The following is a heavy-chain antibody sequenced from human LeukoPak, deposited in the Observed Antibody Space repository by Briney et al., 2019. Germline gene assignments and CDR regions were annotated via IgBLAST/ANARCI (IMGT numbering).Heavy chain of an antibody. CDR3: ARGRPHGNDY. D-gene: IGHD4-23*01. Sequence: GGSLRLSCAASGFTFSSHWTNWVRHAPGRGRVWVSRIASDGSSTICADSVKGRFSISRDNAKNTLYLQMNSLRVEYKAVYYCARGRPHGNDYWGQGALVTVSS. V-gene: IGHV3-74*01. CDR2: IASDGSST. CDR1: GFTFSSHW. J-gene: IGHJ4*02.